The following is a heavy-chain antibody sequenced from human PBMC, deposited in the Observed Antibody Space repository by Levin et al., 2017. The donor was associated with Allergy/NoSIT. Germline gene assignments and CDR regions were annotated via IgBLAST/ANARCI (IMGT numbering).Heavy chain of an antibody. CDR1: GFTFSSYG. V-gene: IGHV3-30*18. CDR2: ISYDGSNK. CDR3: AKGSEWFGELSSTDV. D-gene: IGHD3-10*01. Sequence: LSLTCAASGFTFSSYGMHWVRQAPGKGLEWVAVISYDGSNKYYADSVKGRFTISRDNSKNTLYLQMNSLRAEDTAVYYCAKGSEWFGELSSTDVWGQGTTVTVSS. J-gene: IGHJ6*02.